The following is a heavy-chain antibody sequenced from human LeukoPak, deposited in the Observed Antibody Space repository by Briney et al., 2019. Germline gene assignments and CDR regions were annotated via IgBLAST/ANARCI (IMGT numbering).Heavy chain of an antibody. CDR2: ISYDGSNK. CDR3: AKGLQTWYYYMDV. V-gene: IGHV3-30*18. CDR1: GFTFSSYG. Sequence: PGRSLRLSCAASGFTFSSYGMHWVRQAPGKGLEWVAVISYDGSNKYYADSVKGRFTISRDNSKNTLYLQMNSLRAEDTAVYYCAKGLQTWYYYMDVWGKGTMVTVSS. D-gene: IGHD5-24*01. J-gene: IGHJ6*03.